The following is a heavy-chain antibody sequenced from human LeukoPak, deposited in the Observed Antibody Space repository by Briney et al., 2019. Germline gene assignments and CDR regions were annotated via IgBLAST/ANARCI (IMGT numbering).Heavy chain of an antibody. Sequence: GGSLRLSCAASGFTFSSHWMHWVRQAPGKGLVWVSRINSDGSSISYADSVKGRFTVSRDNAKNTLYLQVNNLRAEDTAVYYCARGPNSNWSGLDFWGQGTLLTVSS. CDR3: ARGPNSNWSGLDF. V-gene: IGHV3-74*01. D-gene: IGHD6-6*01. J-gene: IGHJ4*02. CDR2: INSDGSSI. CDR1: GFTFSSHW.